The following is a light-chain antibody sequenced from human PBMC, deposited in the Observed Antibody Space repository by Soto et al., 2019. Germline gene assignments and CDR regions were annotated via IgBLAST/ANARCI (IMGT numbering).Light chain of an antibody. J-gene: IGKJ1*01. V-gene: IGKV3-20*01. CDR1: QTISNNY. CDR3: RPYATSRT. CDR2: GAS. Sequence: EIVLTQSPGTLSLSPGERATLSCRASQTISNNYLAWYQQKPGQAPRLLIYGASRRATGIPDRFSGSGSGTDFTLTISRLEPEDFAVYYCRPYATSRTFGQGTKVEIK.